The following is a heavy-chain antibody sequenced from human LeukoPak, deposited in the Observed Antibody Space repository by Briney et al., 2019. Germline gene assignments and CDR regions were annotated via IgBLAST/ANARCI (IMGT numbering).Heavy chain of an antibody. V-gene: IGHV1-8*03. D-gene: IGHD4-17*01. CDR2: MNPNSGNT. CDR3: ARGPTVTTIDYYYMDV. CDR1: GYTFTSYD. Sequence: ASVKVSCKASGYTFTSYDINWVRQATGQGLEWMGWMNPNSGNTGYAQKFQGRVTITRNTSISTAYMELSSLRSDDTAVYYCARGPTVTTIDYYYMDVWGKGTTVTVSS. J-gene: IGHJ6*03.